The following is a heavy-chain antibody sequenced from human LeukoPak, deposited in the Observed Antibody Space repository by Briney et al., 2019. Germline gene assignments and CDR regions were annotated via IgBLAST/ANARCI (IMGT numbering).Heavy chain of an antibody. CDR2: INHSGST. V-gene: IGHV4-34*01. J-gene: IGHJ4*02. Sequence: PSETLSLTCAVYGGSFSGYYWSWIRQPPGKGLEWIGEINHSGSTNYNPSLKSRVTISVDTSKNQFSLKLSSVTAADTAVYYCARAPGGVLRFLEWTEDYYFDYWGQGTLVTVSS. CDR3: ARAPGGVLRFLEWTEDYYFDY. CDR1: GGSFSGYY. D-gene: IGHD3-3*01.